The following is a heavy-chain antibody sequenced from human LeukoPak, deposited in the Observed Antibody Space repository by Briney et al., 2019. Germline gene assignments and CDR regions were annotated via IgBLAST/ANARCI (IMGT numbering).Heavy chain of an antibody. V-gene: IGHV4-31*03. CDR1: GGSISSGGYY. CDR3: ATGTYYYDSSGYYKPYYFDY. Sequence: SQTLSLTCTVSGGSISSGGYYWSWIRQHPGKGLEWIGYIYYSGSTYYNPSLKSRVTISVDTPKNQFSLKLSSVTAADTAVYYCATGTYYYDSSGYYKPYYFDYWGQGTLVTVSS. CDR2: IYYSGST. J-gene: IGHJ4*02. D-gene: IGHD3-22*01.